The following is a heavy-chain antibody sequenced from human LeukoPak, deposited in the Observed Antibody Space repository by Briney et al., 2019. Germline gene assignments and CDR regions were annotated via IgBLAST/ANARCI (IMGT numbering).Heavy chain of an antibody. CDR1: GGSINSSSYY. V-gene: IGHV4-61*01. CDR3: ARGPRGKNNYVYFHQ. J-gene: IGHJ1*01. D-gene: IGHD3-10*02. CDR2: IYYSVTT. Sequence: SSETLSLTCTVSGGSINSSSYYWTWIRQPPGKGLEWVGYIYYSVTTYYNPSLKSRVIISVDTSKNQFSLNLSSVTAADTAVYYCARGPRGKNNYVYFHQWGQGTLVTVSS.